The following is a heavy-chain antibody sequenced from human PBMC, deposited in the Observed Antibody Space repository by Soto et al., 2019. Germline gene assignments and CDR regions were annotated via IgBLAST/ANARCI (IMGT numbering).Heavy chain of an antibody. V-gene: IGHV1-69*01. D-gene: IGHD5-18*01. J-gene: IGHJ5*02. CDR2: IIPIFGTI. CDR3: ARVSPDGWVETGVVRRYMDA. CDR1: VEFFSNYG. Sequence: QAQLVQSGAEVKEPGSSVKVSCKASVEFFSNYGISWVLQAPGQGLEWMGGIIPIFGTISYAEKLQGRVTITADESTITVYMQLRSLRSADKAAYYCARVSPDGWVETGVVRRYMDAWGRGALVTVSS.